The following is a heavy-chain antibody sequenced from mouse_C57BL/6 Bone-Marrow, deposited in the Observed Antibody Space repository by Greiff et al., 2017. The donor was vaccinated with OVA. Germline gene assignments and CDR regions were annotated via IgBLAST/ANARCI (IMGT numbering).Heavy chain of an antibody. J-gene: IGHJ2*01. CDR1: GFNIKDDY. CDR3: TIYSNYVEYFDY. CDR2: IDPENGDT. Sequence: EVQLQQSGAELVRPGASVKLSCTASGFNIKDDYMHWVKQRPEQGLEWIGWIDPENGDTEYASKFQGKATITADTSSNTAYLQLSSLTSEDTAVYYCTIYSNYVEYFDYWGQGTTLTVSS. V-gene: IGHV14-4*01. D-gene: IGHD2-5*01.